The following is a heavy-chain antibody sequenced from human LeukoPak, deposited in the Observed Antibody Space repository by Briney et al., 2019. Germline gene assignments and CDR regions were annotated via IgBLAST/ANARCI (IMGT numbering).Heavy chain of an antibody. CDR1: GYTFTSYG. CDR2: ISAYNGNT. J-gene: IGHJ3*02. D-gene: IGHD3-22*01. Sequence: ASVKVSCKASGYTFTSYGISWVRQAPGQGLEWMGWISAYNGNTNYAQKLQGRVTMTTDTSTSTAYMELRSLRSDDTALYYCARLYYYASSGYSGVFGAFDIWGQGTMVTVSS. V-gene: IGHV1-18*01. CDR3: ARLYYYASSGYSGVFGAFDI.